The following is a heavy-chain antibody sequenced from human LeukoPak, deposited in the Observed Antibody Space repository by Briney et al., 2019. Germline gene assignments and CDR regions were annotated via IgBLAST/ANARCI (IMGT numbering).Heavy chain of an antibody. J-gene: IGHJ6*03. CDR2: IYYSGST. Sequence: SETLSLTCGVSGGSISSSSYYWGWIRQPPGKGLEWIGSIYYSGSTYYNPSLKSRVTISVDTSKNQFSLKLSSVTAADTAVYYCTAWYSGYDQVLYYYYYYMDVWGKGTTVTISS. D-gene: IGHD5-12*01. CDR1: GGSISSSSYY. V-gene: IGHV4-39*01. CDR3: TAWYSGYDQVLYYYYYYMDV.